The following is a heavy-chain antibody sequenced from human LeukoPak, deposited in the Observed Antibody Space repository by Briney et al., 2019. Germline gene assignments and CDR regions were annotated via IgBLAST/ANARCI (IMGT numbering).Heavy chain of an antibody. J-gene: IGHJ1*01. D-gene: IGHD2-2*01. V-gene: IGHV3-48*01. CDR2: ISSGSSTI. CDR3: AKYCSTTSCYGDVQH. CDR1: GFTFNTYS. Sequence: GGSLRLSYAASGFTFNTYSMTWVRQAPGKGLEWISYISSGSSTIYYADSVKGRFTIFRDDAKSSLYLQMNNLRAEDTAVYYCAKYCSTTSCYGDVQHWGQGTLVSVSS.